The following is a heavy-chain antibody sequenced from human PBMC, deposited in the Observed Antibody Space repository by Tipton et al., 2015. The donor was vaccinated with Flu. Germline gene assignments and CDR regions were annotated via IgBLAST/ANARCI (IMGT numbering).Heavy chain of an antibody. Sequence: TLSLTCTVSGGSISSYYWSWIRQPPGKGLEWIGYIYYSGSTNYNPSLKSRVTISVDTSKNQFPLKLSSVTAADTAVYYCARRDSGYDPEGYWGQGTLVTVSS. V-gene: IGHV4-59*01. CDR3: ARRDSGYDPEGY. CDR1: GGSISSYY. J-gene: IGHJ4*02. D-gene: IGHD5-12*01. CDR2: IYYSGST.